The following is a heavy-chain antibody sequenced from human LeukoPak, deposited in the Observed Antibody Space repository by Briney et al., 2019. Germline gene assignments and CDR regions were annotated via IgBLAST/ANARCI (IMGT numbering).Heavy chain of an antibody. Sequence: PGGSLRLSCAASGFTVSSNYMSWVRQAPGKGLEWVSVIYSGGSTYYADSVKGRFTISRDNSKNTLYLQMNSLRAEDTAVYYCARDTPDYHMDVWGKGTTVTVSS. CDR2: IYSGGST. CDR3: ARDTPDYHMDV. D-gene: IGHD2-15*01. CDR1: GFTVSSNY. J-gene: IGHJ6*03. V-gene: IGHV3-66*02.